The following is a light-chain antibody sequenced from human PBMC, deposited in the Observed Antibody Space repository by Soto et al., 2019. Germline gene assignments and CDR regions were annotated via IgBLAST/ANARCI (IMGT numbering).Light chain of an antibody. Sequence: EFVMTQSPATLSVSPGERATLSCRASQSVSRYLAWYQQKPGQAPRLLIYGASTRATGIPARFSGSVSGTEFTLTISSLQSEDFAVYYCQQYNNWPWTFGQRTKVDI. V-gene: IGKV3-15*01. CDR2: GAS. CDR3: QQYNNWPWT. J-gene: IGKJ1*01. CDR1: QSVSRY.